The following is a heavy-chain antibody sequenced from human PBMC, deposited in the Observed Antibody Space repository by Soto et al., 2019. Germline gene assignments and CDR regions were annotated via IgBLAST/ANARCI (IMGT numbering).Heavy chain of an antibody. J-gene: IGHJ6*02. D-gene: IGHD2-2*01. CDR2: ISSSSSTI. CDR1: GFTFSSYS. Sequence: EVQLVESGGGLVQPGGSLRLSCAASGFTFSSYSMNWVRQAPGKGLEWVSYISSSSSTIYYADSVKGRFTISRDNAKNSLYLQMNSLRDEDTAVYYCASMYEYQLNYYYYGMDVWGQETTVTVSS. CDR3: ASMYEYQLNYYYYGMDV. V-gene: IGHV3-48*02.